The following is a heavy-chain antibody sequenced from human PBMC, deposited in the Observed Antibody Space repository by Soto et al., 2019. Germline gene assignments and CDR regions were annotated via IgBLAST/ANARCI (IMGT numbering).Heavy chain of an antibody. V-gene: IGHV1-58*01. CDR1: GFTFTSSA. CDR3: AARAVRGAYYYYYGMDV. Sequence: SVKLSCKASGFTFTSSAVQWVRQARGQRLEWIGWIVVGSGNTNYAQKFQERVTITRDMSTSTAYMELSSLRSEDTAVYYCAARAVRGAYYYYYGMDVWGQGTTVTVSS. CDR2: IVVGSGNT. D-gene: IGHD3-10*01. J-gene: IGHJ6*02.